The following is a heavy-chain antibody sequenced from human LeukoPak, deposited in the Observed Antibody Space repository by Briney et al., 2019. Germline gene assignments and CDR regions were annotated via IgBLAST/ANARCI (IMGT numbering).Heavy chain of an antibody. V-gene: IGHV4-39*01. CDR2: WYYTTST. CDR3: ARHRGSWLGVLFDMDV. Sequence: SETLSLTCTVSGAPISSTDYYCAWIRQPPGKGLEWIASWYYTTSTYYNPSLKSRVTISVDTSKNQFSLKLNPVTAADTAVYCCARHRGSWLGVLFDMDVWGQGTTVTVSS. J-gene: IGHJ6*02. CDR1: GAPISSTDYY. D-gene: IGHD3-10*01.